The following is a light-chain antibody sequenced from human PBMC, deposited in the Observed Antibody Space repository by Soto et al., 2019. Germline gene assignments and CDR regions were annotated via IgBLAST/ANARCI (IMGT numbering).Light chain of an antibody. CDR3: QQYNSLST. CDR2: AAS. V-gene: IGKV1-5*03. CDR1: QNINKW. J-gene: IGKJ1*01. Sequence: DFQMYPSAPTVSASVCDRVTITCRASQNINKWLAWHQQKPGKAPKLLIYAASDLDRGVPSRFSGSGSGTEFTLTISSLQPDDFATYYCQQYNSLSTVGQGTKVDIK.